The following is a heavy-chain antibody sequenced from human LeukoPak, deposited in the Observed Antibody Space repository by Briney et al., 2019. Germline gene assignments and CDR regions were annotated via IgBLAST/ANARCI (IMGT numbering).Heavy chain of an antibody. D-gene: IGHD1-26*01. Sequence: TSETLSLTCTVSGGSISSSSYYWGWIRQPPGKGLEWIGSIYYSGSTYYNPSLKSRVTISVDTSKNQFSLKLSSVTAADTAVYYCARVEWELHWFDPWGQGTLVTVSS. J-gene: IGHJ5*02. CDR3: ARVEWELHWFDP. CDR2: IYYSGST. CDR1: GGSISSSSYY. V-gene: IGHV4-39*07.